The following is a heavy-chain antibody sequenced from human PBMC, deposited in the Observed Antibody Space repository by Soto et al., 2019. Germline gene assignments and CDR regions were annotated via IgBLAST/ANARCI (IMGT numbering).Heavy chain of an antibody. Sequence: GGSLRLSCAASGLTFSRYDMNWVRQAPGKGLEWVSYISSSSSTINYADSVKGRFTISRDNAKKSLYLQMNSLRDEDTALYYCTRGGVYGGYDAYWGQGTLVTVSS. V-gene: IGHV3-48*02. CDR3: TRGGVYGGYDAY. CDR1: GLTFSRYD. D-gene: IGHD5-12*01. CDR2: ISSSSSTI. J-gene: IGHJ4*01.